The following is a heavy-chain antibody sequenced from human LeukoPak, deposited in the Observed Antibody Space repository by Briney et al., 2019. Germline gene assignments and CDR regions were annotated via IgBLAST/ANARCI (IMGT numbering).Heavy chain of an antibody. D-gene: IGHD3-22*01. Sequence: GGSLRLSCAASGFTFSSYGMHWVRQAPGKGLEWGAVIWYDGSNKYYADSMKGRFTISRDNSKNTLYLQMNSLRAEDTAVYYCARDSYDSSGYYFDYWGQGTLVTVSS. V-gene: IGHV3-33*01. CDR1: GFTFSSYG. CDR3: ARDSYDSSGYYFDY. J-gene: IGHJ4*02. CDR2: IWYDGSNK.